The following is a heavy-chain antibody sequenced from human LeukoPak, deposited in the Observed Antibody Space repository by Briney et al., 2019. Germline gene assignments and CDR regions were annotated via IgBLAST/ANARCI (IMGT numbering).Heavy chain of an antibody. J-gene: IGHJ4*02. CDR3: ASSLGDY. Sequence: SETLSLTCTVSGGSISSHYWSWIRQPPGKGLEWIGYIYYSGSTSYNPSLKSRVTISVDTSKNQFSLKLSSVTAADTAVYYCASSLGDYWGQGTLVTVSS. CDR1: GGSISSHY. CDR2: IYYSGST. V-gene: IGHV4-59*11.